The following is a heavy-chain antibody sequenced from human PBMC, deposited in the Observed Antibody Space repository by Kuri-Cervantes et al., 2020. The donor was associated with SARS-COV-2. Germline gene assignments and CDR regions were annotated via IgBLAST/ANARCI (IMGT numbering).Heavy chain of an antibody. J-gene: IGHJ6*02. V-gene: IGHV3-30*03. CDR3: ARESYYYGMDV. Sequence: GESLKISCAASGFTFSSYGMHWVRQAPGKGLEWVAVISYDGSNKYYADSVKGRFTISRENAKNSLYFQMNSLRAEDTAVYYCARESYYYGMDVWGQGTTVTVSS. CDR2: ISYDGSNK. CDR1: GFTFSSYG.